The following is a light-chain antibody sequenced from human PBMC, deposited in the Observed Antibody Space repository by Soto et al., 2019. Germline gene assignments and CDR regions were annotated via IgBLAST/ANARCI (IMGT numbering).Light chain of an antibody. CDR2: AAS. CDR1: QSISNY. Sequence: DFQMTQSPSSLSASVGDRVTITCRASQSISNYLNWYQQKPGKAPKLLIQAASSLQSGVPSRFRGSRSGTDFTLTISSLQPEDFATYYCQQSYSTPIFTFGPGTKVDIK. CDR3: QQSYSTPIFT. J-gene: IGKJ3*01. V-gene: IGKV1-39*01.